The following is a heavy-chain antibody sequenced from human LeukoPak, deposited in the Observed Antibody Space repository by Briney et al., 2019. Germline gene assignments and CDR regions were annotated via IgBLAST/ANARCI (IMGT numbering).Heavy chain of an antibody. D-gene: IGHD5-18*01. Sequence: PSETLALTCTVSGASINNSSYYWGWIRQPPGKGLEWTGSIYYSGKTYYNPSLKSRVTISVDTSKNQFSLKLSSVTAADTAVYYCARRWIQLWFTVLGRNWFDPWGRGTLVTVSS. J-gene: IGHJ5*02. CDR3: ARRWIQLWFTVLGRNWFDP. CDR1: GASINNSSYY. CDR2: IYYSGKT. V-gene: IGHV4-39*07.